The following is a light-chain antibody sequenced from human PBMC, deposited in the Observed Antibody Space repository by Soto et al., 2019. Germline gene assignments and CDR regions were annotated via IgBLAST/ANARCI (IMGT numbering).Light chain of an antibody. CDR3: QSYDSSLSGYV. CDR1: NSNIGAGYD. Sequence: QSVLTQPPSVSGAPGQRVTISCTGSNSNIGAGYDVHWYQQLPGTAPKLLIYGNSNRPSGVPDRFSDSKSATSASLAIIGLQAEDEADYYCQSYDSSLSGYVFGTGTKVTVL. J-gene: IGLJ1*01. V-gene: IGLV1-40*01. CDR2: GNS.